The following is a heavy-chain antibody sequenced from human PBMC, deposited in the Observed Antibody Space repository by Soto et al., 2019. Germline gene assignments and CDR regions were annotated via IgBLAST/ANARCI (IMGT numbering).Heavy chain of an antibody. CDR1: GYTFTNYH. CDR3: ARDFTGSYLGLDY. V-gene: IGHV1-46*01. J-gene: IGHJ4*02. D-gene: IGHD1-26*01. CDR2: INPSGGST. Sequence: ASVKVSCKASGYTFTNYHMHWVRQAPGQGLEWVGIINPSGGSTTYAQKFQGRVTMTRDTSTSTVYMELSSLRSEDTAVYYCARDFTGSYLGLDYWGQGTLVTVSS.